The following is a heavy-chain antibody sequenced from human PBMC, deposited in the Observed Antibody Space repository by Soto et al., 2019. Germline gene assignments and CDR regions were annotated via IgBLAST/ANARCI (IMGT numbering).Heavy chain of an antibody. J-gene: IGHJ6*02. V-gene: IGHV4-30-4*08. D-gene: IGHD4-17*01. CDR3: ARGASADYGDSEVGNYYYGLDV. CDR1: GGSLSSGAYY. CDR2: IYYSGST. Sequence: SETLSLTCTVSGGSLSSGAYYWSWIRQHPGKGLEWIGYIYYSGSTYYNPSLKSRVAISTDTSKNQFSLKLRSVTAADTAVYYCARGASADYGDSEVGNYYYGLDVWGQGTTVTVSS.